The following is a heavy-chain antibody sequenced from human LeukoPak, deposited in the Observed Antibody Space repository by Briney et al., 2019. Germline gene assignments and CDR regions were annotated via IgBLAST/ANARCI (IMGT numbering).Heavy chain of an antibody. J-gene: IGHJ4*02. Sequence: PSETLSLTCTVSGGSISSSSYYWGWIRQPPGKGLEWIGSIYYSGSTYYNPSLKSRVTISVDTCKNQFSLKLSSVTAADTAVYYCARQGYYDFWSGYSNFDYWGQGTLVTVSS. CDR3: ARQGYYDFWSGYSNFDY. V-gene: IGHV4-39*07. CDR1: GGSISSSSYY. D-gene: IGHD3-3*01. CDR2: IYYSGST.